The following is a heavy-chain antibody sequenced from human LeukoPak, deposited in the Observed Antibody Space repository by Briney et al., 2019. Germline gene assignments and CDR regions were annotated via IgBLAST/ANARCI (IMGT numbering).Heavy chain of an antibody. J-gene: IGHJ6*02. CDR2: TYYRSKWYN. D-gene: IGHD4-17*01. CDR3: ARDRRGDYGDYSIYYGMDV. CDR1: GASVSSNSAA. Sequence: SQTLSLTCAISGASVSSNSAAWNWIRQSPSRGLEWLGRTYYRSKWYNDYAVSVKSRITINPDTSKNQFSLQLNSVTPEDTAVYYCARDRRGDYGDYSIYYGMDVWGQGTTVTVSS. V-gene: IGHV6-1*01.